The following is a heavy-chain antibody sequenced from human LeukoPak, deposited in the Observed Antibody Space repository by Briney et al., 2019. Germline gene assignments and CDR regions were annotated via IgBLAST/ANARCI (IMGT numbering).Heavy chain of an antibody. Sequence: GASVKVSCKASGYTFTGYYMHWVRQAPGQGLEWMGWINPNSGGTNYAQKFQGRVTMTRDTSISTAYMELSRLRSDDTAVYYCARVATMVRGVITLRYWGQGTLVTVSS. CDR2: INPNSGGT. CDR3: ARVATMVRGVITLRY. V-gene: IGHV1-2*02. CDR1: GYTFTGYY. J-gene: IGHJ4*02. D-gene: IGHD3-10*01.